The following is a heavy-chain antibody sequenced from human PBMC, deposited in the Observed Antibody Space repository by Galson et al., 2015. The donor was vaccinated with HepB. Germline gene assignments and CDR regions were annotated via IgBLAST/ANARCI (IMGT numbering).Heavy chain of an antibody. V-gene: IGHV1-46*01. CDR1: GYTFTSYY. D-gene: IGHD6-13*01. Sequence: SVKVSCKASGYTFTSYYMHWVRQAPGQGLEWMGIINPSGGSTSYAQKFQGRVTMTRDTSTSTVYMELSSLRSEDTAVYYCARGSSPAFYYCYGMDVWGQGTTVTVSS. CDR2: INPSGGST. J-gene: IGHJ6*02. CDR3: ARGSSPAFYYCYGMDV.